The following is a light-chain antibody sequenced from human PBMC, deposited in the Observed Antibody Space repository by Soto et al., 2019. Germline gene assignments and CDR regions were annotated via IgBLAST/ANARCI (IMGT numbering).Light chain of an antibody. V-gene: IGLV1-44*01. CDR2: SSD. CDR1: PSNIGGHA. J-gene: IGLJ2*01. Sequence: QPVLTQPPSASGTPGQRVTISCSGTPSNIGGHAVNWYQQFPGTAPKRLIFSSDRRPSGVPDRFSGSKSGTSASLAISGLQSEDEADYSCAAWDDSLNAVVFGGGTQLTVL. CDR3: AAWDDSLNAVV.